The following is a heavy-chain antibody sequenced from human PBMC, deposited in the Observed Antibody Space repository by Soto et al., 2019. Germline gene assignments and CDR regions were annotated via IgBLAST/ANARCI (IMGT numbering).Heavy chain of an antibody. Sequence: QVQLVESGGGVVQPGTSLRLSCAASGFTFSTYAMHWVRQAPGKGLEWVAMISKDGNDQYYADSVKGRFTVSRDNSKHTVSLQMHSLRPEDTAFYYCAKDRWEFTRYFDSWGQGTLVTVSS. CDR3: AKDRWEFTRYFDS. J-gene: IGHJ4*02. V-gene: IGHV3-30*18. CDR2: ISKDGNDQ. D-gene: IGHD1-26*01. CDR1: GFTFSTYA.